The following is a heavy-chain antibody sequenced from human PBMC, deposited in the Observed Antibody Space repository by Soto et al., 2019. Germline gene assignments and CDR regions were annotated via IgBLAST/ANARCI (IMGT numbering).Heavy chain of an antibody. CDR3: ARAPIVIGSSYYDS. CDR1: GGSISNFY. V-gene: IGHV4-59*01. CDR2: ISYSGNT. D-gene: IGHD2-2*01. Sequence: PSETLSLTCTVSGGSISNFYWSLIRQPPGKGLEWIGYISYSGNTTYNPSLKSRVSISVDTSKNQLSLNLTSVTAADTAVYYCARAPIVIGSSYYDSWGQGTTVPVSS. J-gene: IGHJ4*02.